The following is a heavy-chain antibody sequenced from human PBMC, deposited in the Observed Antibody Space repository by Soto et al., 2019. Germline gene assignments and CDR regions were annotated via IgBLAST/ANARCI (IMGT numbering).Heavy chain of an antibody. D-gene: IGHD1-7*01. CDR1: GGSISSYY. V-gene: IGHV4-59*01. Sequence: PSETLSLTCTVSGGSISSYYWSWIRQPPGKGLEWIGYIYSSGSTNYNPSLKSRVTISVDTSKNQFSLKLSSVTAADTAAYYCDSGGTITRPGYWGQGTLVTVYS. CDR3: DSGGTITRPGY. J-gene: IGHJ4*02. CDR2: IYSSGST.